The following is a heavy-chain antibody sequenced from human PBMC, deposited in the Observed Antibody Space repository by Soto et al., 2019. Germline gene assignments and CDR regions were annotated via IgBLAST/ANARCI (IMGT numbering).Heavy chain of an antibody. CDR2: LHSGGDT. CDR1: GIPVSSNY. CDR3: ARDGPYYYASRMDV. Sequence: EVQLVESGGGLVQPGGSLRLSCVASGIPVSSNYMTWVRQAPGKGLAWVSVLHSGGDTYYANSVKGRFTISRHDSMTTVFLQMNSLTAEDTAVYYCARDGPYYYASRMDVWGQGTTVTVSS. D-gene: IGHD3-10*01. V-gene: IGHV3-53*04. J-gene: IGHJ6*02.